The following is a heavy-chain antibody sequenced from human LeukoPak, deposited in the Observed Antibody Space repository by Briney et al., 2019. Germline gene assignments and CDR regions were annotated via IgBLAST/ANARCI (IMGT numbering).Heavy chain of an antibody. CDR3: AREGYRIAVAGTVVEY. J-gene: IGHJ4*02. V-gene: IGHV3-53*01. D-gene: IGHD6-19*01. CDR1: GFTVSSNY. CDR2: IYSGGST. Sequence: GGSLRLSCAASGFTVSSNYMSWVRQAPGKGLEWVSVIYSGGSTYYADSVKGRFTISRDNSKNTLYLQMNSLRAEDTAVYYCAREGYRIAVAGTVVEYWGQGTLVTVSS.